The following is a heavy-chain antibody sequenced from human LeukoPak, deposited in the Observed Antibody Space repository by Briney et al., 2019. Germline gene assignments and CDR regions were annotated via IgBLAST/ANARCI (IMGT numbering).Heavy chain of an antibody. J-gene: IGHJ5*02. CDR1: GFTFSSYW. CDR3: ARDGNYYGSGSYYWFDP. CDR2: IKQDGSET. D-gene: IGHD3-10*01. V-gene: IGHV3-7*01. Sequence: GGSLRLSCVASGFTFSSYWMTWVRQTPGKGLEWVANIKQDGSETYYVDSVKGRFTISRDNAKNSLYLQMNSLRAEDTAVYYCARDGNYYGSGSYYWFDPWGQGTLVTVSS.